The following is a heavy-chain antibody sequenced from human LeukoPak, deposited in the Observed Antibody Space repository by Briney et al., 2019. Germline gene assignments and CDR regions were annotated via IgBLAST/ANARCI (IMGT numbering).Heavy chain of an antibody. Sequence: SETLSLTCTVSGGSISSGSYYWSWIRQPAGKGLEWIGRIYTSGSTNYNPSLKSRVTIPVDTSKNQFSLKLSSVTAADTAVYYCARVLVISDAFDIWGQGTMVTVSS. V-gene: IGHV4-61*02. D-gene: IGHD2-8*02. CDR1: GGSISSGSYY. CDR2: IYTSGST. J-gene: IGHJ3*02. CDR3: ARVLVISDAFDI.